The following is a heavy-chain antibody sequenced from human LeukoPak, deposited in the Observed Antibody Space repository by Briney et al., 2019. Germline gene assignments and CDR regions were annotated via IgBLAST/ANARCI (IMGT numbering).Heavy chain of an antibody. CDR1: GYTFTGYY. J-gene: IGHJ4*02. CDR2: INPNTGAT. D-gene: IGHD2-15*01. Sequence: ASVKVSCKASGYTFTGYYMFWVRQAPGQGLEWMGWINPNTGATKYGQNFHGRVTLTRDTSIRTTFMELSSLRSDDTAFYYCARDERFCNGDNHYPDLGYWGQGTLVTVSS. V-gene: IGHV1-2*02. CDR3: ARDERFCNGDNHYPDLGY.